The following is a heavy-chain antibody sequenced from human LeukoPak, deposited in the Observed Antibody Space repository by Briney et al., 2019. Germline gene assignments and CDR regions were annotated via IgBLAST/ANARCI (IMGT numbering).Heavy chain of an antibody. V-gene: IGHV3-33*08. J-gene: IGHJ4*02. CDR3: ATGSQIREADY. CDR2: IRYDRSNE. D-gene: IGHD3-10*01. Sequence: PGRSLRLSCAASGFTFSSYGMHWVRQAPGKGLEWVAFIRYDRSNEYYADSVRGRFIISRDNSKNTLYLQMNSLRAEDTAVYYCATGSQIREADYWGQGTLVTVSS. CDR1: GFTFSSYG.